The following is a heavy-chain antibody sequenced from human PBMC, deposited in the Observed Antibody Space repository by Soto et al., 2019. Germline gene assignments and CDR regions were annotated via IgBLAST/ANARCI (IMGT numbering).Heavy chain of an antibody. CDR1: GFTFSSYA. J-gene: IGHJ4*02. D-gene: IGHD3-22*01. V-gene: IGHV3-23*01. Sequence: GGSLRLSCAASGFTFSSYAMSWVRQAPGKGLEWVSAISGSGGSTYYADSVKGRFTISRDNSKNTLYLQMNSLRAEDTAVYYCAKVDYYYDSRGYYYDRYFDYWGQGTLVTVS. CDR3: AKVDYYYDSRGYYYDRYFDY. CDR2: ISGSGGST.